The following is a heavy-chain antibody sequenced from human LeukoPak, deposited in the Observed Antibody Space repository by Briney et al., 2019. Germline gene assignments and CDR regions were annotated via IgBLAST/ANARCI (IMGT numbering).Heavy chain of an antibody. CDR1: GFTFSSYA. D-gene: IGHD2-2*01. Sequence: GGSLRLSCAASGFTFSSYAMHWVRQAPGKGLEWVAVISYDGSNKYYADSVKGRFTISRDNSKNTLYLQMNSLRAEDTAVYYCASEGGEDIVVVPAAGPSAYFDYWGQGTLVTVSS. CDR2: ISYDGSNK. CDR3: ASEGGEDIVVVPAAGPSAYFDY. J-gene: IGHJ4*02. V-gene: IGHV3-30-3*01.